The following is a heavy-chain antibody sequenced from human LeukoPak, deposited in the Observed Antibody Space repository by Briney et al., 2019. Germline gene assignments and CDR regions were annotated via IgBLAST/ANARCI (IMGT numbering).Heavy chain of an antibody. CDR1: GYTFTGSY. Sequence: EASVKVSCKASGYTFTGSYMHWVRQAPGQGLEWMGWINPNSGDTHYAQKFQGRVTMTRDTSITTAYMELSSLRSEDTAVYYCASSPRGYSSGWYYFDYWGQGTLVTVSS. J-gene: IGHJ4*02. D-gene: IGHD6-19*01. CDR2: INPNSGDT. CDR3: ASSPRGYSSGWYYFDY. V-gene: IGHV1-2*02.